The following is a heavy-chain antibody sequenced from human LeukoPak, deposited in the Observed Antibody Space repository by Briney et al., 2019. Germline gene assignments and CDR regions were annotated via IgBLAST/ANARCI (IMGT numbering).Heavy chain of an antibody. V-gene: IGHV3-15*01. Sequence: GGSLRLSCTVSGFTFSNAWMTWFRQAPGRGLEWVGRIKSKRDGGTTDYAAPGKGRFTISRDDSENTLYLQMNSLKTEDIAVYYCTADVPNDDGDYVPIDYWGQGTLVTVSS. J-gene: IGHJ4*02. CDR2: IKSKRDGGTT. CDR1: GFTFSNAW. CDR3: TADVPNDDGDYVPIDY. D-gene: IGHD4-17*01.